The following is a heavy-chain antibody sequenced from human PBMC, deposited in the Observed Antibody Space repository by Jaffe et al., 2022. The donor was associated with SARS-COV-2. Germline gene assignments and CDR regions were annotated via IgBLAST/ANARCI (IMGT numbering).Heavy chain of an antibody. CDR2: IFSNDEK. CDR1: GFSLSNARMG. Sequence: QVTLKESGPVLVKPTETLTLTCTVSGFSLSNARMGVSWIRQPPGKALEWLAHIFSNDEKSYSTSLKSRLTISKDTSKSQVVLTMTNMDPVDTATYYCARNLLDYDILSSYYYYYMDVWGKGTTVTVSS. J-gene: IGHJ6*03. V-gene: IGHV2-26*01. CDR3: ARNLLDYDILSSYYYYYMDV. D-gene: IGHD3-9*01.